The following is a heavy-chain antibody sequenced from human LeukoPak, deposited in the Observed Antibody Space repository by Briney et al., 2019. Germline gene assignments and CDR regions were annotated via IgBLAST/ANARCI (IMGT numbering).Heavy chain of an antibody. Sequence: GASVKVSCKASGYTFSDYYIHWVRQAPGQGLEWMGWINPNSGGTNYAQKFQGRVTMTRDTSISTAYMELSRLRSDDTAVYYCARVMGSGSYYDAFDIWGQGTMVTVSS. CDR3: ARVMGSGSYYDAFDI. CDR1: GYTFSDYY. D-gene: IGHD1-26*01. J-gene: IGHJ3*02. V-gene: IGHV1-2*02. CDR2: INPNSGGT.